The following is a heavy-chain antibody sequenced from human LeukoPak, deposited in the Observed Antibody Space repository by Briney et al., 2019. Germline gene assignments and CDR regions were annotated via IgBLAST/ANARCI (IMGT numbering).Heavy chain of an antibody. J-gene: IGHJ4*02. D-gene: IGHD2-21*02. CDR1: GGSISSSSHY. CDR3: ARQVTVGSFFDY. V-gene: IGHV4-39*01. CDR2: IYYSGST. Sequence: SEALSLTCTVSGGSISSSSHYWGWIRQPPGKGLEWIGSIYYSGSTYYNPSLKSRVTISVDTSKNQFSLKLSSVTAADTAVYYCARQVTVGSFFDYWGQGTLVTVSS.